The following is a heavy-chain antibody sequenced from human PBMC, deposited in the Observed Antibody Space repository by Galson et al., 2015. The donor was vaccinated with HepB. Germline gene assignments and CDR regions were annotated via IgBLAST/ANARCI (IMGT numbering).Heavy chain of an antibody. J-gene: IGHJ6*02. CDR1: GYIFPAYW. CDR2: IYAGDSDT. V-gene: IGHV5-51*01. CDR3: ARRDYYNFYGMDV. Sequence: QSGAEVTKPGESLKVSCKGSGYIFPAYWIGWVRQMPGKGLEWMGIIYAGDSDTRYSPSFQGQVTISVDRSISTAYLQWSSLKPSDTAMYYCARRDYYNFYGMDVWGQGTTVTVSS.